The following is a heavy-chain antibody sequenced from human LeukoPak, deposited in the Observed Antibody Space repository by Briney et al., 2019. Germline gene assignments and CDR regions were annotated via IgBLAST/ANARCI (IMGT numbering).Heavy chain of an antibody. CDR2: IKQDGSEK. D-gene: IGHD3-10*01. Sequence: LSGGSLRLSCAASGFTVSSYLMSWVRQAPGKGLEWVANIKQDGSEKYYVDSVKGRFTISRDNAKNSLYLQMNSLRAEDTAGYYCAREGRRFGSYESNWFDPWGQGTLVTVSS. CDR3: AREGRRFGSYESNWFDP. CDR1: GFTVSSYL. V-gene: IGHV3-7*01. J-gene: IGHJ5*02.